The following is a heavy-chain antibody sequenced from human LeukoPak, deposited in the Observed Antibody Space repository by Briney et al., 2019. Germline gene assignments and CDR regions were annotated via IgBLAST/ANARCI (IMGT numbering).Heavy chain of an antibody. Sequence: GGSLRLSCAASGFTFSSYGMSWVRQAPGKGLEWVSAISGSAVSTFYADSVKGRFTISRDNSKNTLYLQMNSLRAEDTAVYYCARSRLSGINDAFDIWGQGTMVTVSS. D-gene: IGHD3-3*01. CDR2: ISGSAVST. J-gene: IGHJ3*02. CDR1: GFTFSSYG. V-gene: IGHV3-23*01. CDR3: ARSRLSGINDAFDI.